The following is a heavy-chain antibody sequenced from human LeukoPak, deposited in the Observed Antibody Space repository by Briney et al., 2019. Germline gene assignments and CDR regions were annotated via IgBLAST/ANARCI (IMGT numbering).Heavy chain of an antibody. CDR2: ISFTGNTI. Sequence: GGSLRLSCAASGFTFSSYWMSWVRQAPGKGLEWVSYISFTGNTIKYADSVKGRFTISRDNAQNSLYMQMNSLRAEDTAVYYCAKAVVIVPTATPFDYWGRGTLVTVSS. J-gene: IGHJ4*02. V-gene: IGHV3-48*04. CDR1: GFTFSSYW. CDR3: AKAVVIVPTATPFDY. D-gene: IGHD2-2*01.